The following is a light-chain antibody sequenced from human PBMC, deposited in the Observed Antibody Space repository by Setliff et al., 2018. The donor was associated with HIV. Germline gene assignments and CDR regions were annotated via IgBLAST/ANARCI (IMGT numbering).Light chain of an antibody. Sequence: QSVLTQPRSVSGSPGQSVTISCTGTSSDIGGYNYVSWYQQHPGKAPKLMIYDVTKRPSGVPDRLSGSKSGNTASLTVSGLQVEDEADYYCSSYAGSNNYVFGTGTKVTVL. J-gene: IGLJ1*01. CDR1: SSDIGGYNY. CDR3: SSYAGSNNYV. CDR2: DVT. V-gene: IGLV2-11*01.